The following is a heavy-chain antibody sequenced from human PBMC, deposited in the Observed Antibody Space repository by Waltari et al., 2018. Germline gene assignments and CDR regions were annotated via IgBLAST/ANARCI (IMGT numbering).Heavy chain of an antibody. D-gene: IGHD5-12*01. J-gene: IGHJ3*01. Sequence: QLQLQESGPGLVKPSETLSLTCRVSGGSITTSRHYWGWIRQPPGQGLEWIATLSYNGATYTSPSLTSRVTMSRDTSKNQLSLTLGAVTAADAAVYYCATYIGASVGTAAFDVWGQGKMVIVSS. CDR2: LSYNGAT. V-gene: IGHV4-39*01. CDR1: GGSITTSRHY. CDR3: ATYIGASVGTAAFDV.